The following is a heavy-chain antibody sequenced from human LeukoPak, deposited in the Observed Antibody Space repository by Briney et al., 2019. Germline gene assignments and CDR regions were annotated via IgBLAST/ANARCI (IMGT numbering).Heavy chain of an antibody. J-gene: IGHJ4*02. CDR1: GFTFSSYG. Sequence: GRSLRLSCAASGFTFSSYGMHWVRQAPGKGLEWVAVISYDGSNKYYADSVKGRFTISRENSKNTLYLQMNSLRAEDTAVYYCAKGGYDYVWGSLDYWGQGTLVTVSS. CDR3: AKGGYDYVWGSLDY. V-gene: IGHV3-30*18. CDR2: ISYDGSNK. D-gene: IGHD3-16*01.